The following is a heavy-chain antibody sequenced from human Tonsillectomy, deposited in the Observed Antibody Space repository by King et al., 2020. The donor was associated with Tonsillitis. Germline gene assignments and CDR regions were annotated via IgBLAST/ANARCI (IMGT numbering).Heavy chain of an antibody. V-gene: IGHV1-24*01. J-gene: IGHJ3*02. Sequence: VQLVQSGAEVKKPGASVKVSCKVSGYTLTDLSIHWVRQAPGKGLEWMGGIDPEDGETIYAQKFQGRVIMTEDTSTDTAYMELSSLKSEDTAMYYCATDRGCTVFGVAFVRSSAFDIWGQGTMVTVSS. CDR3: ATDRGCTVFGVAFVRSSAFDI. CDR1: GYTLTDLS. CDR2: IDPEDGET. D-gene: IGHD3-3*01.